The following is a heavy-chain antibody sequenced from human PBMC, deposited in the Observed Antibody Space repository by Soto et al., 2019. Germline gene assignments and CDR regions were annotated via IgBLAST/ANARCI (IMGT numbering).Heavy chain of an antibody. Sequence: SLRCSCGASGFTCSSYEMNLVRQALGKGLECISYISPNSTTIYYSDSGKCRFTISRDNAKSSLNLQLNSMRAEDTAVYYCARAAGTLVRGVYGMDGWGQGSTVTVSS. V-gene: IGHV3-48*03. CDR3: ARAAGTLVRGVYGMDG. D-gene: IGHD3-10*01. CDR1: GFTCSSYE. CDR2: ISPNSTTI. J-gene: IGHJ6*02.